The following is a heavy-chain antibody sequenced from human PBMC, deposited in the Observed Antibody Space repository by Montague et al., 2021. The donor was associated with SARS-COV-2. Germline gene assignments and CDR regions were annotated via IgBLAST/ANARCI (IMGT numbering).Heavy chain of an antibody. J-gene: IGHJ3*02. V-gene: IGHV3-30*03. CDR1: GFTFRSYG. D-gene: IGHD3-22*01. CDR3: AAQITMIDYAFDI. Sequence: SLSLSLSASGFTFRSYGMHWVRQPPGKGLEWVATISHDGGSEHSADSVKGRFTISRDNSKSTVYLQMNGLRGEDTAVYYCAAQITMIDYAFDIWGQGTMVTVSS. CDR2: ISHDGGSE.